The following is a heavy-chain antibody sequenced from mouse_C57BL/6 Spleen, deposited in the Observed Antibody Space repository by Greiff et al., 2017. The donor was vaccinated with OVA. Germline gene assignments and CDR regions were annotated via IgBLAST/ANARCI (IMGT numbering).Heavy chain of an antibody. CDR2: INYDGSST. D-gene: IGHD2-10*02. J-gene: IGHJ2*01. Sequence: EVMLVESEGGLVQPGSSMKLSCTASGFTFSDYYMAWVRQVPEKGLEWVANINYDGSSTYYLDSLKSRFIISRDNAKNILYLQMSSLKSEDTATYYCARAGYDYFDYWGQGTTLTVSS. CDR1: GFTFSDYY. V-gene: IGHV5-16*01. CDR3: ARAGYDYFDY.